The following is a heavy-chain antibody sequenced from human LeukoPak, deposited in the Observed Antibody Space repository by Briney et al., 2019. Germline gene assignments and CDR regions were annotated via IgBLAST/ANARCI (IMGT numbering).Heavy chain of an antibody. J-gene: IGHJ3*02. CDR2: IYHSGST. CDR1: GYSISSGYY. CDR3: ARDPRWGSLGAFDI. D-gene: IGHD2-21*01. Sequence: SETLSLTCTVSGYSISSGYYWGWIRQPPGKGLEWIGSIYHSGSTYYSPSLKSRVTISVDTSKNQFSLKLSSVTAADTAVYYCARDPRWGSLGAFDIWGQGTMVTVSS. V-gene: IGHV4-38-2*02.